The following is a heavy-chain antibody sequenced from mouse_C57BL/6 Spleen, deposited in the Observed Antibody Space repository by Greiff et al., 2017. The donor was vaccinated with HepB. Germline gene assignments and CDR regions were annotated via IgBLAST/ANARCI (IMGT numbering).Heavy chain of an antibody. J-gene: IGHJ4*01. CDR3: ARQIYYDYDAYYAMDY. CDR1: GFTFSSYG. Sequence: EVHLVESGGDLVKPGGSLKLSCAASGFTFSSYGMSWVRQTPDKRLEWVATISSGGSYTYYPDSVKGRFTISRDNAKNTLYLQMSSLKSEDTAMYYWARQIYYDYDAYYAMDYWGQRTSVTVSS. CDR2: ISSGGSYT. D-gene: IGHD2-4*01. V-gene: IGHV5-6*01.